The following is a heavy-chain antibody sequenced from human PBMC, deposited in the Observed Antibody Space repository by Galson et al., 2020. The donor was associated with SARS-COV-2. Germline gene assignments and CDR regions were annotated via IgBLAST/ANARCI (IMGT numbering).Heavy chain of an antibody. J-gene: IGHJ4*02. V-gene: IGHV3-23*01. CDR2: ISGSGGST. CDR3: AKWGWSHVIDY. CDR1: GFTFSSYA. Sequence: GGSLRLSRAASGFTFSSYAMSWVHQAPGKGLEWVSAISGSGGSTYYADSVKGRFTISRDNSKNTLYLQMNSLRAEDTAVYYCAKWGWSHVIDYWGQGTLVTVSS. D-gene: IGHD6-19*01.